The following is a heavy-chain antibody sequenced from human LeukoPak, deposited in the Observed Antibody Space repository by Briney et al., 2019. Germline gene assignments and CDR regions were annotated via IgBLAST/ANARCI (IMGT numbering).Heavy chain of an antibody. CDR3: VRDRGSSFWFYY. CDR2: IDHSGTT. D-gene: IGHD6-6*01. V-gene: IGHV4-39*07. Sequence: PSETLSLTCTVPGGSISSGNDYRGWIRQPPGKGLEWIGTIDHSGTTNYNPSLKSRVTISADTSKDQLSLTLTSVTAVDTAIYYCVRDRGSSFWFYYWGQGTLVTVSS. J-gene: IGHJ4*02. CDR1: GGSISSGNDY.